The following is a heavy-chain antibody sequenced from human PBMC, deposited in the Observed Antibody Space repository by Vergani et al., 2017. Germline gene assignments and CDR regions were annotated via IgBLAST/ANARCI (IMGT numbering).Heavy chain of an antibody. CDR2: INPSGGST. V-gene: IGHV1-46*03. D-gene: IGHD3-22*01. CDR3: ARGRYYYESSGYYAFDI. CDR1: GYTFTSNY. J-gene: IGHJ3*02. Sequence: QVQLVQSGAEVKKPGASVKVSCKASGYTFTSNYMHWVRQAPGQGLEWMGIINPSGGSTNYAQKFQGRVTLTRDTSTSTVYMEQSSLRSEDTAVYYCARGRYYYESSGYYAFDIWGQGTMVTVSS.